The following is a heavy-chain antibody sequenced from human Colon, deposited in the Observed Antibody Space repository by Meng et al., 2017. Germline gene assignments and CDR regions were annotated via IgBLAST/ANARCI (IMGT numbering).Heavy chain of an antibody. J-gene: IGHJ4*02. D-gene: IGHD3-22*01. Sequence: GGSLRLSCAASEFTFSSYWMHWVRQAPGEGLVWVSRINSDGSITNYADFVKGRFTISRDNAKNTLYLQMNSLRAEDTAVYYCARVNYDSSGYYPRVHYFDYWGQGTLVTVSS. V-gene: IGHV3-74*01. CDR1: EFTFSSYW. CDR2: INSDGSIT. CDR3: ARVNYDSSGYYPRVHYFDY.